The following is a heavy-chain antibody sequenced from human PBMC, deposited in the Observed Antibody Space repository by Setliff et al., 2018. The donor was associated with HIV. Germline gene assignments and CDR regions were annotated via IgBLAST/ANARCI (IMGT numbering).Heavy chain of an antibody. CDR2: IYYSGST. Sequence: PSETLSLTCTVSGGSISSSSYYWGWIRQPPGKGLEWIGSIYYSGSTYYNPSLKSRVTISVDTSKNQFSLKLSSVTAADTAVYYCARHFLNYYDSSGYPDAFDIWGQGTMVTVSS. D-gene: IGHD3-22*01. CDR3: ARHFLNYYDSSGYPDAFDI. J-gene: IGHJ3*02. CDR1: GGSISSSSYY. V-gene: IGHV4-39*01.